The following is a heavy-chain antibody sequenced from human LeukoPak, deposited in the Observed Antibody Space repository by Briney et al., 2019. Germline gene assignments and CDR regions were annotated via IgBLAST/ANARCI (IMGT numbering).Heavy chain of an antibody. CDR2: VDPEDGET. Sequence: ASVKISCKVSGYTFTDYYMHWVQQAPGKGLEWMGLVDPEDGETIYAEKFQGRVTITADTTTDTAYMELSSLRSEDTAVYYCATGPYLGYFDYWGQGTLVTVSS. V-gene: IGHV1-69-2*01. D-gene: IGHD3-3*01. CDR3: ATGPYLGYFDY. J-gene: IGHJ4*02. CDR1: GYTFTDYY.